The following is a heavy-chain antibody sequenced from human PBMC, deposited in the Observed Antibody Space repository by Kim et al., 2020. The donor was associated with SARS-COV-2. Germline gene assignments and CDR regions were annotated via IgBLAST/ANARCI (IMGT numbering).Heavy chain of an antibody. J-gene: IGHJ4*02. V-gene: IGHV3-15*01. Sequence: YAAPVKGRFTISRDDSKNTLYLQMNSLKTEHTAVYYCTTGGYGAFVDIDYWGQGTLVTVSS. CDR3: TTGGYGAFVDIDY. D-gene: IGHD4-17*01.